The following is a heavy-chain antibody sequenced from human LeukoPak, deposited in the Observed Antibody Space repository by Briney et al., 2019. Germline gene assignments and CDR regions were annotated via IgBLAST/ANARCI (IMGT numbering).Heavy chain of an antibody. CDR2: ISSSGSTI. V-gene: IGHV3-48*03. CDR3: ARDNWEGAPDWVYYYGMDV. J-gene: IGHJ6*02. D-gene: IGHD7-27*01. CDR1: GFTFSSYV. Sequence: PGGSLRLSCAASGFTFSSYVMNWVRQAPGKGLEWVSYISSSGSTIYCADSVKGRFTISRDNAKNSLYLQMNSLRAEDTAVYYCARDNWEGAPDWVYYYGMDVWGQGTTVTVSS.